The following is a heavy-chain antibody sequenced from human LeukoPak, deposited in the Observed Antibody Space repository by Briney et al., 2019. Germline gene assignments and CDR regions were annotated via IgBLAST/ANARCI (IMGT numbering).Heavy chain of an antibody. CDR3: ARRYCSSTSCTLDY. CDR2: ISSGGSTT. J-gene: IGHJ4*02. V-gene: IGHV3-48*03. CDR1: GFTFSTYE. D-gene: IGHD2-2*01. Sequence: GGSLRPSCAASGFTFSTYEMNWVRLAPGRGLEWVSYISSGGSTTYYADSVKGRLTISRDNAKNSLYLHMNNLRGDDTAVYYCARRYCSSTSCTLDYWGQGTQVTVSS.